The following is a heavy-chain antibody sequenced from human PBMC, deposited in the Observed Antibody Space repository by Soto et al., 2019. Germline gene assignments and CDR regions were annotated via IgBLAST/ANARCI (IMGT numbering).Heavy chain of an antibody. CDR3: THSPGVYGNYHFDY. Sequence: SETLSLTCTVSGASISISGYYWGWIRQPPGKRLEWIGTVSYSGSTYYNPSLKSRLTISIDTSKNQFSLKLSSVTAADTAVYYCTHSPGVYGNYHFDYWGPGTLVTVSS. CDR1: GASISISGYY. J-gene: IGHJ4*02. V-gene: IGHV4-39*01. D-gene: IGHD3-22*01. CDR2: VSYSGST.